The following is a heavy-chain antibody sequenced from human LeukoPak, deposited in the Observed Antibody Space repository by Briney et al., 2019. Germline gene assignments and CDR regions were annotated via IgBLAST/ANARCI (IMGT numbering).Heavy chain of an antibody. CDR2: IKQDGSEK. CDR3: ARGRRDPDS. J-gene: IGHJ5*01. Sequence: GSLRLSCTASGFSFITFWMRWVRQAPGKGLEWVATIKQDGSEKYYVDSVKGRFTISRDNAKNSVFLQMSSLRAEDTAVYYCARGRRDPDSWGQGTLVTVSS. V-gene: IGHV3-7*01. CDR1: GFSFITFW.